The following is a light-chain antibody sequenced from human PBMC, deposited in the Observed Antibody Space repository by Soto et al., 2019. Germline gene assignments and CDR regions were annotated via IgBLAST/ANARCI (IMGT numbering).Light chain of an antibody. J-gene: IGLJ1*01. CDR2: EVS. CDR1: SSDIGSYNR. Sequence: QSVLNQPPSVSGSPGQSVTISCTGTSSDIGSYNRVSWYQQPPGTAPKLMIYEVSNRPSGVPDRFSGSKSGNTASLTISGLQPEDETDYYCNSYTSGNTYGFGTGTKVTVL. CDR3: NSYTSGNTYG. V-gene: IGLV2-18*02.